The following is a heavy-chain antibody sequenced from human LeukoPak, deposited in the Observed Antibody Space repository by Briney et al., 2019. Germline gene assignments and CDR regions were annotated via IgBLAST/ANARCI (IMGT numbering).Heavy chain of an antibody. CDR3: ARDAVWGYYDSSGYYPLDY. V-gene: IGHV3-48*03. J-gene: IGHJ4*02. CDR1: GFTFSNYE. D-gene: IGHD3-22*01. Sequence: GGSLRLSCAASGFTFSNYEMNWVRQAPGKGLEWLSYISGNGNTIYYADSVKGRFTISRDNAKNSLYLQMNSLRAEDTAVYYCARDAVWGYYDSSGYYPLDYWGQGTLVTVSS. CDR2: ISGNGNTI.